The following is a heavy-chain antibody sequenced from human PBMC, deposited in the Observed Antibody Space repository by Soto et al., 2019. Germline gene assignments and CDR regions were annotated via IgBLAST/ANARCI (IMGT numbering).Heavy chain of an antibody. Sequence: QVQLVESGGGVVQPGRSLRLSCAASGFTLSGYAMHWVRQAPGKGLEWVAVISYDGSNHYYSDSVKGRFTISRDNSKNTPFLQVNSRRAEDTAVYYCARESRYCSVNSCSSQHAFDIWGQGTMVTVSS. V-gene: IGHV3-30-3*01. CDR1: GFTLSGYA. CDR2: ISYDGSNH. CDR3: ARESRYCSVNSCSSQHAFDI. D-gene: IGHD2-15*01. J-gene: IGHJ3*02.